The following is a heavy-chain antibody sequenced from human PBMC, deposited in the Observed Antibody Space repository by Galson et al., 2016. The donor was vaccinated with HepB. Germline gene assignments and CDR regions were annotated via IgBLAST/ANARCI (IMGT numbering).Heavy chain of an antibody. D-gene: IGHD6-13*01. CDR3: ARHLPTPGTRGFDY. CDR2: IFIGGNT. J-gene: IGHJ4*02. V-gene: IGHV4-4*02. CDR1: GGSITSANW. Sequence: SETLSLTCVVSGGSITSANWWSWVRQPPGEGLEWIGEIFIGGNTHYNPSLDSLVTMSVDKSNNQFSLKLSYVTAADTAVYYCARHLPTPGTRGFDYWGQGTLVTVSS.